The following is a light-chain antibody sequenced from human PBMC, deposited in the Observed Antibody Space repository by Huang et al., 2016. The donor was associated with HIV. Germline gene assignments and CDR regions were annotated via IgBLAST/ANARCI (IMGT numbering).Light chain of an antibody. Sequence: DIQMTQSPSAMSASVGDRVTITCRASQGIGNYLAWFQHKPGQVPKRLIYAASTLQNGVPSRFSGHGSGTEFTLTINNLQSEDFATYYCLRHDTYPFTFGGGTKVEI. CDR2: AAS. J-gene: IGKJ4*01. V-gene: IGKV1-17*03. CDR3: LRHDTYPFT. CDR1: QGIGNY.